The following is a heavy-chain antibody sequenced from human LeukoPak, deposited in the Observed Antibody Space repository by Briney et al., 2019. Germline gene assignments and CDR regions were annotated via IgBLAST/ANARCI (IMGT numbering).Heavy chain of an antibody. Sequence: SETLSLTCTVSGGSISSSSYYWGWIRQPPGKGLEWIGSIYYSGSTYYNPSLKSRVTISVDTSKNQFSLKLSSVSAADTAVYYCASVWARYFDYWGQGTLVTVSS. J-gene: IGHJ4*02. CDR3: ASVWARYFDY. V-gene: IGHV4-39*07. D-gene: IGHD3/OR15-3a*01. CDR2: IYYSGST. CDR1: GGSISSSSYY.